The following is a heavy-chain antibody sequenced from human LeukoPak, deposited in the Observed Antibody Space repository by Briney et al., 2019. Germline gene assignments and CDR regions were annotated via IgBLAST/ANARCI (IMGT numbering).Heavy chain of an antibody. J-gene: IGHJ5*02. CDR3: ARTKLVAMVRGVIIRKEYNWFDP. Sequence: SETLSLTCAVYGGSFSGYYWSWIRQPPGKGLEWIGEINHSGSTNYNPSLKSRVTISVDTSKNQFSLKLSSATAADTAVYYCARTKLVAMVRGVIIRKEYNWFDPWGQGTLVTVSS. D-gene: IGHD3-10*01. V-gene: IGHV4-34*01. CDR1: GGSFSGYY. CDR2: INHSGST.